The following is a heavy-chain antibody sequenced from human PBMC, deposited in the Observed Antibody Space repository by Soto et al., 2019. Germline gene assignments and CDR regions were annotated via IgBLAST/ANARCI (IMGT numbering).Heavy chain of an antibody. CDR1: GFTFSNAW. J-gene: IGHJ4*02. D-gene: IGHD3-16*01. CDR2: IKSKTDGGTT. V-gene: IGHV3-15*01. Sequence: XLSLSCASSGFTFSNAWMSWVRQAPGKGLEWVGRIKSKTDGGTTDYAAPVKGRFTISRDDSKNTLYLQMNSLKTEDTAVYYCTTETLGDNTFDYWGQGTLVTVSS. CDR3: TTETLGDNTFDY.